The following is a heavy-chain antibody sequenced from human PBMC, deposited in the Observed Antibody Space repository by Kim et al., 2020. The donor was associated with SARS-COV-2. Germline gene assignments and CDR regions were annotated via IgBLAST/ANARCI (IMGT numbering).Heavy chain of an antibody. V-gene: IGHV3-23*01. Sequence: GGSLHLSCVASGFDFDHYTINWVRQAPGRGPEWVASVSAGGSHNYADFVKGRFVVSRDSVKKTVFLQMKGLEVEDTARYFCARLDNFYDSDGYHLPYFPLWGQGTLVTVSS. CDR2: VSAGGS. CDR3: ARLDNFYDSDGYHLPYFPL. CDR1: GFDFDHYT. J-gene: IGHJ1*01. D-gene: IGHD5-18*01.